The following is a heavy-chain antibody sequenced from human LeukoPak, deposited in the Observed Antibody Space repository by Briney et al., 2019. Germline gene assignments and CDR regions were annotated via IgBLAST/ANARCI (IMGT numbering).Heavy chain of an antibody. CDR3: APSTYSGSPPFDY. V-gene: IGHV3-21*01. J-gene: IGHJ4*02. CDR2: ITSSSSYI. Sequence: PGGSLRLSCAASGFTFSSYSMNWVRQAPGKGLEWVSSITSSSSYIYYADSVKGRFTISRDNAKSSLYLQMNSLRAEDTAVYYCAPSTYSGSPPFDYWGQGTLVTVSS. CDR1: GFTFSSYS. D-gene: IGHD1-26*01.